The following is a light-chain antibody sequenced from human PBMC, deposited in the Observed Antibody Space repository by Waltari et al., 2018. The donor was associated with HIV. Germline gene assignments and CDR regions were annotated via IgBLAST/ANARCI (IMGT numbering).Light chain of an antibody. CDR3: QQYYSTLALT. J-gene: IGKJ4*01. V-gene: IGKV4-1*01. CDR2: WAS. Sequence: DIVMTQSPDSLAVSLGERATINCKSSQSLLYSSDNKNYLAWYQQKPGQPPKLLIYWASTLESGVPDRFSGSGSGTDFTLTINSLQAEDVAVYYCQQYYSTLALTFGGGTKVEIK. CDR1: QSLLYSSDNKNY.